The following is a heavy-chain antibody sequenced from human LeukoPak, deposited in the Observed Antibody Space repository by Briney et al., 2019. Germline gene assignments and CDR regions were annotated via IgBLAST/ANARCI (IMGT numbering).Heavy chain of an antibody. D-gene: IGHD3-10*01. CDR1: GYTFTSYG. CDR3: ARSGGSLLWFGPPSGDYFQY. V-gene: IGHV1-18*01. CDR2: ISAYNGNT. J-gene: IGHJ1*01. Sequence: ASVKVSCKASGYTFTSYGISWVRQAPGQGLEWMGWISAYNGNTNYAQKLQGRVTMTTDTSTSTAYMELRSLRSDDTAVYYCARSGGSLLWFGPPSGDYFQYWGQGTLVTVSS.